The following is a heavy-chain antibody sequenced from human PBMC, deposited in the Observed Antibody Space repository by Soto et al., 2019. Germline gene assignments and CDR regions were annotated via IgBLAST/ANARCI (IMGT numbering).Heavy chain of an antibody. CDR2: ISWNSGSI. Sequence: GGSLRLSCAASGFTFDDYAMHWVRQAPGKGLEWVSGISWNSGSIGYADSVKGRFTISRDNAKNSLYLQMNSLRAEDTALYYCAKGVGDFWSGYPYYYYYMDVWGKGTTVTVSS. CDR1: GFTFDDYA. CDR3: AKGVGDFWSGYPYYYYYMDV. J-gene: IGHJ6*03. V-gene: IGHV3-9*01. D-gene: IGHD3-3*01.